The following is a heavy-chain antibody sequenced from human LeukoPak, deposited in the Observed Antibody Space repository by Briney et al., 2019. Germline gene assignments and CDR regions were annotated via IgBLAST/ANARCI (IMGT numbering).Heavy chain of an antibody. J-gene: IGHJ4*02. CDR2: VYYAGST. CDR3: ARELEYCGGDCYVYFDY. V-gene: IGHV4-39*07. CDR1: GDTFETYY. D-gene: IGHD2-21*02. Sequence: SETLSLTCTISGDTFETYYWAWIRQPPGKALEWIGSVYYAGSTYYNPSLKRRVSISIDTSRNEFSLNLKSVTAADTAIYYCARELEYCGGDCYVYFDYWGQGTLVPVSS.